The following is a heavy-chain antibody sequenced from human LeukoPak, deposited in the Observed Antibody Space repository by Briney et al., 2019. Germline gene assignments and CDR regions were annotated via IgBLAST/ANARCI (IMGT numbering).Heavy chain of an antibody. CDR1: GYSFTSYW. CDR2: IYPGDSDT. V-gene: IGHV5-51*01. CDR3: ASGYYYDSSGYYYGMAVDY. J-gene: IGHJ4*02. D-gene: IGHD3-22*01. Sequence: GESLKISCKGSGYSFTSYWIGWVRQMPGKGLEWMGIIYPGDSDTGYSPSFQGQVTISADKSISTAYLQWSSLKASDTAMYYCASGYYYDSSGYYYGMAVDYWGQGTLVTVSS.